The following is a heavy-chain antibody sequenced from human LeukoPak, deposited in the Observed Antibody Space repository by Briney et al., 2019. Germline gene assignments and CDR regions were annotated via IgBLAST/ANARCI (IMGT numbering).Heavy chain of an antibody. CDR1: GGSIGSYY. CDR3: TRKSTVNLPFDY. D-gene: IGHD1-26*01. CDR2: IYYSGST. V-gene: IGHV4-59*01. J-gene: IGHJ4*02. Sequence: SETLSLTCTVSGGSIGSYYWSWIRQPPGKGLEWIGYIYYSGSTNYNPSLKSRVTISVDTSKNQFSLKLSSVTAADTAVYYCTRKSTVNLPFDYWGQGTLVTASS.